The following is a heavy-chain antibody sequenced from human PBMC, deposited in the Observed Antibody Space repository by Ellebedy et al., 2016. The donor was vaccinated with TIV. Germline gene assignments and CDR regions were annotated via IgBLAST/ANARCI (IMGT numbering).Heavy chain of an antibody. Sequence: PGGSLRLSCAASGFTFRSYWMTWVRQPPGKGLEWVANIKQDGRDKYYVDSVRGRFTISRDNAKNSLYLQMNSLTVEDMAVYYCARRYCTISRCFAASWASLDMWGQGTMVTVSS. CDR2: IKQDGRDK. V-gene: IGHV3-7*01. D-gene: IGHD2-2*01. CDR1: GFTFRSYW. CDR3: ARRYCTISRCFAASWASLDM. J-gene: IGHJ3*02.